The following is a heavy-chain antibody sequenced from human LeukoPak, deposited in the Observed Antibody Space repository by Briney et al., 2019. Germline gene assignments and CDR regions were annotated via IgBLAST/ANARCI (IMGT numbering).Heavy chain of an antibody. J-gene: IGHJ4*02. CDR3: AKVQYQLLMSANFDY. CDR2: ISWNGGSI. Sequence: PGGSLRLSCAASGFTFDDYAMHWVRQAPGKGLEWVSGISWNGGSIGYADSVKGRFTISRDNAKNSLYLQMNSLRAEDMALYYCAKVQYQLLMSANFDYWGQGTLVTVSS. V-gene: IGHV3-9*03. D-gene: IGHD2-2*01. CDR1: GFTFDDYA.